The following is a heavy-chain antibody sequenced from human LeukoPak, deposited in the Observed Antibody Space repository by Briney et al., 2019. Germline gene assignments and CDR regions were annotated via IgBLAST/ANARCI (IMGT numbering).Heavy chain of an antibody. D-gene: IGHD3-10*01. CDR1: GDSVSRNNAG. CDR3: ASRPIYYGSGSKIDY. CDR2: TYYRSKWYS. V-gene: IGHV6-1*01. Sequence: SQTLSLTCVISGDSVSRNNAGWNWIRQSPSRGLEWLGRTYYRSKWYSDFSPSLRNRITITPDTSKNQFSLKLSSVTAADTAVYYCASRPIYYGSGSKIDYWGQGTLVTVSS. J-gene: IGHJ4*02.